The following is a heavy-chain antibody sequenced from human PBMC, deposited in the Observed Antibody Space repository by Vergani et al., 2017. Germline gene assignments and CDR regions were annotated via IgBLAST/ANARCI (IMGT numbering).Heavy chain of an antibody. D-gene: IGHD5-18*01. Sequence: QVQLVESGGGVVQPGRSLRLSCAASGFTFSSYGMHWVRQAPGKGLEWVAVIWYDGSNKYYADSVKGRFTISRDNSKNTLYLQMNSLRAEDTAVYYCARDPPETAMVFYYYYMDVWGKGTTVTVSS. CDR3: ARDPPETAMVFYYYYMDV. V-gene: IGHV3-33*01. CDR1: GFTFSSYG. CDR2: IWYDGSNK. J-gene: IGHJ6*03.